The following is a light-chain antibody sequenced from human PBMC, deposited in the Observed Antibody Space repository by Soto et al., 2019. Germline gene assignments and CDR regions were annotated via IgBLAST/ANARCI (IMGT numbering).Light chain of an antibody. CDR3: QRYNRGWP. V-gene: IGKV1-5*01. Sequence: DIQMTQSPSTLSASVGDRVTLTCRASQSISSWLAWYQQKPGKAPKLLISDASSLESGVPSRLSGSGSGTEFTLNFSSLQPYGFATYYCQRYNRGWPFGQGTKVQIK. CDR1: QSISSW. CDR2: DAS. J-gene: IGKJ1*01.